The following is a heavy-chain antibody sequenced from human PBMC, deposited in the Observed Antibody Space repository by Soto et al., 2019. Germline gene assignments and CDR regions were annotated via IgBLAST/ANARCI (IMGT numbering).Heavy chain of an antibody. D-gene: IGHD6-13*01. J-gene: IGHJ4*02. V-gene: IGHV3-11*01. Sequence: QVQLVESGGGLVKPGGSLRLSCAASGFTFSDYYMSWIRQAPGKGLEWVSYISSSGSTIYYADSVKGRFTISRDNAKNSLYLQMNSLRAEDTAVYYCARARIAAARSITITIPYFDYWGQGTLVTVSS. CDR1: GFTFSDYY. CDR3: ARARIAAARSITITIPYFDY. CDR2: ISSSGSTI.